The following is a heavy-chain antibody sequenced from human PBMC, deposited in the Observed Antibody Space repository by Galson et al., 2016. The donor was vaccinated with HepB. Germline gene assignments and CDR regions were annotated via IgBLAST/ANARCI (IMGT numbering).Heavy chain of an antibody. CDR2: IYSGGTT. Sequence: SLRLSCAASGFTVSTNYMSWVRQAPGKGLEWVSIIYSGGTTYYADSVKGRFTMSRDNSKNTLYLQMNSLRAEDTAVYYCASVLIAVADAFHIWGQGTMVTVSS. D-gene: IGHD6-19*01. CDR3: ASVLIAVADAFHI. V-gene: IGHV3-53*01. J-gene: IGHJ3*02. CDR1: GFTVSTNY.